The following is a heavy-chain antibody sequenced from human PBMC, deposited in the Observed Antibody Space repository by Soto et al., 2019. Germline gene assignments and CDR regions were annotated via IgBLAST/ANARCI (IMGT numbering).Heavy chain of an antibody. J-gene: IGHJ5*02. CDR3: ARVLYDSSGYYPSVGFDP. CDR2: ISAYNGNT. Sequence: QVQLVQSGAEVKKPGASVKVSCKASGYTFTSYGISWVRQAPGQGLEWMGWISAYNGNTNYAQKLQGRVTMTTDTPTSTAYMELRGLRSDDTAVYYCARVLYDSSGYYPSVGFDPWGQGTLVTVSS. D-gene: IGHD3-22*01. V-gene: IGHV1-18*01. CDR1: GYTFTSYG.